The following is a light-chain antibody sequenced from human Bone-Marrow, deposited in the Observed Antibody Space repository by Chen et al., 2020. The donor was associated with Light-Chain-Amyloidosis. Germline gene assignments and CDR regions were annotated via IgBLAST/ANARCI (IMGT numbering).Light chain of an antibody. CDR2: EDT. V-gene: IGLV2-23*01. CDR1: TSDVGTYNL. CDR3: CSYAGSNTYV. Sequence: QSALTQPASVSGSPGQSITISCTGTTSDVGTYNLVSWYQQHPGKAPKLIIFEDTQRPSGVSTRFSASKSVNTASLRIFRLQDEDEADYYCCSYAGSNTYVFGGGTKLTVL. J-gene: IGLJ2*01.